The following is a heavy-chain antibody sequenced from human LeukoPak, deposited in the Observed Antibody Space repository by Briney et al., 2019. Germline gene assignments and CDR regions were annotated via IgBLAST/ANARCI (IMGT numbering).Heavy chain of an antibody. D-gene: IGHD3-10*01. J-gene: IGHJ5*02. CDR1: GFTFSSYA. Sequence: PGRSLRLSCAASGFTFSSYAMHWVRQAPGKGLEWVAVISCDGSNKYYADSVKGRFTISRDNSKNTLYLQMNSLRAEDTAVYYCARLVSTVGNWFDPWGQGTLVTVSS. V-gene: IGHV3-30*04. CDR2: ISCDGSNK. CDR3: ARLVSTVGNWFDP.